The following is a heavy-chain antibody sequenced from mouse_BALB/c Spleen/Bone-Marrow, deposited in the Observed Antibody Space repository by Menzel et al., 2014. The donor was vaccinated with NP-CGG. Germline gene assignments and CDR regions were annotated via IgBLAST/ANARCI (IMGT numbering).Heavy chain of an antibody. J-gene: IGHJ3*01. CDR2: IYPSDSYT. CDR1: GYTFTSYW. Sequence: QVQLKESGAELVRPGASVKLSCKASGYTFTSYWINWVKQRPGQGLQWIGNIYPSDSYTNYNQKFKDKATLTVDKSSSTAYMQLSSPTSEDSAVYYCTRGHYYGSSSFAYWGQGTLVTVST. D-gene: IGHD1-1*01. CDR3: TRGHYYGSSSFAY. V-gene: IGHV1-69*02.